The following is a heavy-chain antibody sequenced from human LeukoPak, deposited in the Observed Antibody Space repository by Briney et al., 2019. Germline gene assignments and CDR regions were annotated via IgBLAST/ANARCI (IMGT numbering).Heavy chain of an antibody. CDR3: ARFSGSGWSTYYFDY. CDR2: IYPGDSDT. J-gene: IGHJ4*02. Sequence: GESLKISCKGSGYSFTSYWIGWVRQMPGKGLEWMGIIYPGDSDTRYSPSFQGQVTISADKSISTAYLQWSSLKASDTAMYYCARFSGSGWSTYYFDYWGQGTLVTVSS. D-gene: IGHD6-19*01. CDR1: GYSFTSYW. V-gene: IGHV5-51*01.